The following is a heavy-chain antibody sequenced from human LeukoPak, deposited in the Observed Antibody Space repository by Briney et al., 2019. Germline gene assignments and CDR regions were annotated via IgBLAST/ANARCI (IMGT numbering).Heavy chain of an antibody. V-gene: IGHV1-46*01. CDR2: INPSGGST. CDR1: GYTFTTYY. CDR3: ARGEGRGLIAAAGTCFDY. D-gene: IGHD6-13*01. J-gene: IGHJ4*02. Sequence: ASVKVSCKASGYTFTTYYMHWVRQAPGQGLEWMGIINPSGGSTSYAQKFQGRVTMTRDMSTSTVYMELSSLRSEDTAVYYCARGEGRGLIAAAGTCFDYWGQGTLVTVSS.